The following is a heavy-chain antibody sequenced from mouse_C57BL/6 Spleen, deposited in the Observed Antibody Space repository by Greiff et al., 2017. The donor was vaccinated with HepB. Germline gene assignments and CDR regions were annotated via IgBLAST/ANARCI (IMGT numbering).Heavy chain of an antibody. CDR2: IDPSDSYT. J-gene: IGHJ4*01. CDR3: AESLYCGYDVPPMDY. V-gene: IGHV1-69*01. D-gene: IGHD2-2*01. Sequence: QVHVKQPGAELVMPGASVKLSCKASGYTFTSYWMHWVKQRPGQGLEWIGEIDPSDSYTNYNQKFKGKSTLTVDKSSSTAYMQLSSLTSKDSAVYYCAESLYCGYDVPPMDYWGQGTSLTVSS. CDR1: GYTFTSYW.